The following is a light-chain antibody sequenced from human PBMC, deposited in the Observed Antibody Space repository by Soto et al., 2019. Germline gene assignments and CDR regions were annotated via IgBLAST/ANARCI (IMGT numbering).Light chain of an antibody. V-gene: IGKV3-20*01. CDR2: STS. CDR1: QSVSTSF. J-gene: IGKJ3*01. Sequence: IVLTQSPGTLSLSPGERATLSCRASQSVSTSFLAWYQQRPGQAPRLLIYSTSSRATGIPDRFSGSGSGTDFPLTITRLEPEDFAVYYCPQYGSSLFTFGPGTKVDIK. CDR3: PQYGSSLFT.